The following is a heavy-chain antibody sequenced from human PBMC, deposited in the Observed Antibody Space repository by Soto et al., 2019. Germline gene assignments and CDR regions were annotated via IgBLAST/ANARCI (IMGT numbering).Heavy chain of an antibody. CDR1: GFSFSSYV. J-gene: IGHJ6*02. CDR2: ISDSGGST. CDR3: ENSFVPAARPFYGMDV. Sequence: GGSLRLSCAASGFSFSSYVMSWVRQVPGKGLEWVSSISDSGGSTYYADSVKGRLTISRDNSKNTLYLQMNSLRAEDTAVYYCENSFVPAARPFYGMDVWGQGTKVTVSS. V-gene: IGHV3-23*01. D-gene: IGHD6-6*01.